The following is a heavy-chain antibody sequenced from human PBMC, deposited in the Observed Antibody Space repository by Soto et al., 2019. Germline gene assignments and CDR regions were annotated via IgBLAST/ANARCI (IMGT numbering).Heavy chain of an antibody. D-gene: IGHD6-6*01. CDR2: IYYSGIT. V-gene: IGHV4-59*01. J-gene: IGHJ6*02. CDR3: ARGARGSYYYYYGMEV. CDR1: GGSISTFY. Sequence: SETLSLTCTVSGGSISTFYWSWIRQTPGKGLEWIGYIYYSGITDYNPPLKSRVTLSVDTSKNQFSLNLRSVTAADTAVYYCARGARGSYYYYYGMEVWGRGATVTVSS.